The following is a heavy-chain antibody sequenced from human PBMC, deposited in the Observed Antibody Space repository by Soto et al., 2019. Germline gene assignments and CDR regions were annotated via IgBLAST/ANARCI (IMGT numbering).Heavy chain of an antibody. V-gene: IGHV4-61*05. Sequence: PFETLSLNCTIFVYSISRSRCDRSWIRQPPGKGLEWIGYIYYSGSTNYNPSLKSRVTISVDTSKNQFSLKLSSVTAADTAVYYCARRYGPGFDYWGQGTLVTVSS. CDR1: VYSISRSRCD. J-gene: IGHJ4*02. CDR3: ARRYGPGFDY. D-gene: IGHD4-17*01. CDR2: IYYSGST.